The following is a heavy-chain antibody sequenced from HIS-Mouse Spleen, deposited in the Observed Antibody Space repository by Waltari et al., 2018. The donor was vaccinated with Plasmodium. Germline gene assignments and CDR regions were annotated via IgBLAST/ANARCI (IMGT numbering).Heavy chain of an antibody. V-gene: IGHV4-39*01. CDR2: IYYSGST. J-gene: IGHJ4*02. Sequence: QLQLQESGPGLVKPSETLSLTCTVSGGSIRSSSYYWGWIRQPPGKGLEGIGSIYYSGSTYDNPSRKSRVTISVDTSKNQFSLKLSSVTAADTAVYYCARRGGSYYYFDYWGQGTLVTVSS. CDR1: GGSIRSSSYY. CDR3: ARRGGSYYYFDY. D-gene: IGHD1-26*01.